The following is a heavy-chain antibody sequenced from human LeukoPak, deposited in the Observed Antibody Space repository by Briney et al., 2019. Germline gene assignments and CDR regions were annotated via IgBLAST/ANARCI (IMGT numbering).Heavy chain of an antibody. D-gene: IGHD3-9*01. CDR2: INPNSGGT. J-gene: IGHJ4*02. V-gene: IGHV1-2*06. Sequence: ASVKVSCKASGYTFTDYYMHWVRQAPGQGLEWMGRINPNSGGTNYAQKFQGRVTMTRDTSISTAYVDLSRLRSDDTAVYYCARVGLRYFDWPLKEYYFDYWGQGTLVTVSS. CDR3: ARVGLRYFDWPLKEYYFDY. CDR1: GYTFTDYY.